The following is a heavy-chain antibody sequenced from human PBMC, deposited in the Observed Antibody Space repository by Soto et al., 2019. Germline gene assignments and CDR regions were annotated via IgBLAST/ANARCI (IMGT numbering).Heavy chain of an antibody. CDR3: ARYFRGSGRYFFDH. V-gene: IGHV3-64*04. D-gene: IGHD6-19*01. Sequence: GGSLRLSCSASGFTFSSYAMHWVRQAPGKGLEYVSAISSNGGSTYYADSVKGRFTISRDNAKNSLYLQMNSLRAEDTAVYYCARYFRGSGRYFFDHWGQGTLVTVSS. CDR2: ISSNGGST. CDR1: GFTFSSYA. J-gene: IGHJ4*02.